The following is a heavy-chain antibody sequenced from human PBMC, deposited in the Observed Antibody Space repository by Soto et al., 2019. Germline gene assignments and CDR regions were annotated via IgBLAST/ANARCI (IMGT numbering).Heavy chain of an antibody. Sequence: QVQLQESGPGLVKPSETLSLTCTVSGASVSSYYWSWIRQPPGKGLEWIGYIYVSGSTNYNPSLKSRVTISLDTSKNQYSLKLSSVTAADTAVYYCARGVLRYYYYGMDVWGQGTTVTVSS. J-gene: IGHJ6*02. V-gene: IGHV4-59*02. CDR2: IYVSGST. CDR3: ARGVLRYYYYGMDV. CDR1: GASVSSYY.